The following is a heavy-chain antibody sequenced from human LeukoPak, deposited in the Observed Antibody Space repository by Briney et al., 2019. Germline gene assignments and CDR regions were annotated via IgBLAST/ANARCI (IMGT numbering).Heavy chain of an antibody. V-gene: IGHV4-34*01. J-gene: IGHJ4*02. CDR1: GGSFSGYY. CDR3: ARERYSSSWYRRYFDY. D-gene: IGHD6-13*01. CDR2: INHRGST. Sequence: PSETLSLTCAVYGGSFSGYYWSWIPQPPGKGLEWIGEINHRGSTNYNPSLKSRVTISVDTSKNQFSLKLSSVTAADTAVYYCARERYSSSWYRRYFDYWGQGTLVTVSS.